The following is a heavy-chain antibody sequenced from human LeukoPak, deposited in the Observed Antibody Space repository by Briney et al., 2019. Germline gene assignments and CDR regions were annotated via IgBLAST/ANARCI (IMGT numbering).Heavy chain of an antibody. J-gene: IGHJ4*02. CDR2: IYYSEST. D-gene: IGHD2-15*01. V-gene: IGHV4-59*01. CDR1: GGSITSYY. Sequence: PSETLSLTCSVSGGSITSYYWSWIRQPPGKGLEWIGYIYYSESTNYNPSLKSRVTMSVDTSKNQFSLKLSSVTAADTAVYYCARRYCTGSSCYSGFDYWGQGTLVTVSS. CDR3: ARRYCTGSSCYSGFDY.